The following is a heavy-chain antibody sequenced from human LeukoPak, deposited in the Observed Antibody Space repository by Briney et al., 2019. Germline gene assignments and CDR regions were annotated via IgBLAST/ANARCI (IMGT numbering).Heavy chain of an antibody. J-gene: IGHJ6*03. CDR2: INPSGGST. CDR3: ARDLGKGYCSGGSCYPLYYYYYMDV. V-gene: IGHV1-46*01. Sequence: GASVKVSCKASGYTFTSYYMHWVRQAPGQGLEWMGIINPSGGSTSYAQKFQGRVTMTRDMSTSTVYMELSSLRSEDTAVYYCARDLGKGYCSGGSCYPLYYYYYMDVWGKGTTVTVSS. D-gene: IGHD2-15*01. CDR1: GYTFTSYY.